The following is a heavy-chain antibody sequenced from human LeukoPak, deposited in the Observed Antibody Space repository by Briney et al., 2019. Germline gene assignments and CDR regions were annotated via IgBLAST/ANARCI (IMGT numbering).Heavy chain of an antibody. D-gene: IGHD2-2*01. J-gene: IGHJ4*02. CDR1: GDSISSTNW. CDR2: IYHTGST. Sequence: PSGTLSLTCTVPGDSISSTNWWTWVRQPPGKGLEWIGEIYHTGSTNYNPSLKSRITMSVDKSKNQFSLWLSYVTAADTAMYYCARFHCTSTSCYGDYYFDQWGQGTLVTVSS. V-gene: IGHV4-4*02. CDR3: ARFHCTSTSCYGDYYFDQ.